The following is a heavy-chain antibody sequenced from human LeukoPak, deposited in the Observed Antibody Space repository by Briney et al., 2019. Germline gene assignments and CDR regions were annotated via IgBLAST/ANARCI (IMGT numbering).Heavy chain of an antibody. CDR2: IWYDGSNK. J-gene: IGHJ4*02. CDR3: ARTYYYDSSGYHPFDY. Sequence: GGSLRLFCALSRFTSSSYGMHWVRHAPGKGLEGVEVIWYDGSNKYYADFVKGRFTICRDNYKNTMYLQMNSLRAEDTAVYYCARTYYYDSSGYHPFDYWGQGTLVTVSS. CDR1: RFTSSSYG. V-gene: IGHV3-33*01. D-gene: IGHD3-22*01.